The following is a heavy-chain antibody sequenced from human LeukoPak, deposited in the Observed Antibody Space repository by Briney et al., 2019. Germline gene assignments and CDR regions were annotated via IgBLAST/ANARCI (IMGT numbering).Heavy chain of an antibody. CDR1: GYTFTSYD. J-gene: IGHJ5*02. CDR3: ARERDYSNYSESWFDP. Sequence: GASVKVSCKASGYTFTSYDINWVRQATGQGLEWMGWMNPNSGNTGYAQKFQGRVTMTRNTSISTAFMELSSLRSDDTAVYYCARERDYSNYSESWFDPWGQGTLVTVSS. CDR2: MNPNSGNT. D-gene: IGHD4-11*01. V-gene: IGHV1-8*01.